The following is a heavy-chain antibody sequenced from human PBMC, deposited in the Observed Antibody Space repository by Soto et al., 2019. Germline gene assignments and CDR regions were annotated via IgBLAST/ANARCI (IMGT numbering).Heavy chain of an antibody. CDR3: AREAYIGSGGFFDP. J-gene: IGHJ5*02. CDR1: GDSITSYY. D-gene: IGHD2-15*01. Sequence: QVQLQESGPGLVKPSETLSLTCTVSGDSITSYYWNWFRQPPGEGLEWIGNIFYSGSTNYNPSLKSRVTLSADTSKNQITLKLRSVTAADTAVYYCAREAYIGSGGFFDPWGQGTLVTAAS. V-gene: IGHV4-59*01. CDR2: IFYSGST.